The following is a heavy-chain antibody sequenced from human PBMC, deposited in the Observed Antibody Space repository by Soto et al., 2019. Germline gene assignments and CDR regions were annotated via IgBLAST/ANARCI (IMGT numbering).Heavy chain of an antibody. CDR3: ARDDSNGWYIKIWFDP. D-gene: IGHD6-19*01. CDR1: GFNFSSYS. J-gene: IGHJ5*02. Sequence: GGSLTLSCEPSGFNFSSYSMNWVRQAPGKGLEWVSSISSSSSYIYYADSVKGRFTISRDNAKNSLYLQMNSLRAEDTAVYYCARDDSNGWYIKIWFDPWGEGILVTV. CDR2: ISSSSSYI. V-gene: IGHV3-21*01.